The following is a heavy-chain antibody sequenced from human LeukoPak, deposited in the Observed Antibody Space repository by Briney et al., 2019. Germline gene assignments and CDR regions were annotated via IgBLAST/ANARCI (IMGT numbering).Heavy chain of an antibody. CDR1: GFTFSSYE. J-gene: IGHJ4*02. D-gene: IGHD3-9*01. Sequence: GGSLRLSCAASGFTFSSYEMNWIRQAPGKGLEWVSYIHSGGTVIHYADSVKGRFTISRDNAKNSLYLQMNSLRVEDTAVYCCARESPDWFDFWGQGTLVTVSS. CDR3: ARESPDWFDF. V-gene: IGHV3-48*03. CDR2: IHSGGTVI.